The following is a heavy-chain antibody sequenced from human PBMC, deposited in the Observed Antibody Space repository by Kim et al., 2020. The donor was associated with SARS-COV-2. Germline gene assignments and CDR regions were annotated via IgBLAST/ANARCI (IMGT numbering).Heavy chain of an antibody. CDR3: ARYSGYGSFYYYYGMDV. CDR1: GFTFSSYS. Sequence: GGSLRLSCAASGFTFSSYSMNWVRQAPGKGLEWVSSISSSSSYIYYADSVKGRFTISRDNAKNSLYLQMNSLRAEDTAVYYCARYSGYGSFYYYYGMDVWGQGTTVTVSS. CDR2: ISSSSSYI. V-gene: IGHV3-21*01. J-gene: IGHJ6*02. D-gene: IGHD5-12*01.